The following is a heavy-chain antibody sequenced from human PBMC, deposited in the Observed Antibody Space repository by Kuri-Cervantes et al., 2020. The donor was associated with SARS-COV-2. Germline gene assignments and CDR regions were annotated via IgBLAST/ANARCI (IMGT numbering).Heavy chain of an antibody. CDR1: GFTFSDYY. D-gene: IGHD2-2*01. J-gene: IGHJ6*04. V-gene: IGHV3-11*01. CDR2: ISSSGSTI. CDR3: AKDLVVVPAANVFELQGMDV. Sequence: GGSLRLSCAASGFTFSDYYMSWIRQAPGKGLEWVSYISSSGSTIYYADSVKGRFTISRDNAKNTLYLQMNSLRAEDTAVYYCAKDLVVVPAANVFELQGMDVWGKGTTVTVSS.